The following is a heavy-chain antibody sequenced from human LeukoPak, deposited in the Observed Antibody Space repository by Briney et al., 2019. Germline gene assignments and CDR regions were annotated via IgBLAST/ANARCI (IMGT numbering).Heavy chain of an antibody. CDR3: AKTGGAYGYYGMDV. Sequence: GGSLRLSWAASGFTFSSYAMSWVRQAPVKGLEWVSANSGSGGSTYYADSVKGRFTISRDNSKNTLYLQMNSLRAEDTAVYYCAKTGGAYGYYGMDVWGQGTTVTVSS. V-gene: IGHV3-23*01. CDR2: NSGSGGST. J-gene: IGHJ6*02. CDR1: GFTFSSYA. D-gene: IGHD4-17*01.